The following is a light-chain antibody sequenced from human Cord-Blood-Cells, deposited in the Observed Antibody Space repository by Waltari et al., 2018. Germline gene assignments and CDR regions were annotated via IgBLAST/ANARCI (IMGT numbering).Light chain of an antibody. CDR2: GKN. CDR3: NSLDSSGNHP. J-gene: IGLJ2*01. V-gene: IGLV3-19*01. CDR1: SLRSYY. Sequence: SSDLTQDPAVSVALGQTVRITCQGDSLRSYYASWYQQKPGQAPVLVIYGKNNRPSGIPDRFSGSSSGNTASLTITGAQAGDEADYYCNSLDSSGNHPFGGGTKLTVL.